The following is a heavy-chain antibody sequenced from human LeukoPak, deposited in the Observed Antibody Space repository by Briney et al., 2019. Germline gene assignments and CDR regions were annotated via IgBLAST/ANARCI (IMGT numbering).Heavy chain of an antibody. V-gene: IGHV3-30-3*01. Sequence: GRSLRLSCAASGFTFSSYAMHWVRQAPGQGLEWVAVISYDGSNKYYADSVKGRFTISRDNSKNTLYLQMNSLRAEDTAVYYCARDLDDLNTLPPLFQHWGQGTLVTVSS. CDR3: ARDLDDLNTLPPLFQH. J-gene: IGHJ1*01. CDR2: ISYDGSNK. D-gene: IGHD3-3*01. CDR1: GFTFSSYA.